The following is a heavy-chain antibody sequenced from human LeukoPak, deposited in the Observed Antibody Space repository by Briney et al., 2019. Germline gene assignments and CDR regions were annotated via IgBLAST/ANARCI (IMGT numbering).Heavy chain of an antibody. D-gene: IGHD3-9*01. CDR2: ISISGSSI. CDR3: ARAIILTSYYRPVRYFDY. Sequence: GGSLRLSCAASGFTFSSYWMSWVRQAPGKGLEWVSYISISGSSIHYADSVKGRFTISRDNAKNSLYLQMNSLRAEDTAVYYCARAIILTSYYRPVRYFDYWGQGTLVTVSS. J-gene: IGHJ4*02. CDR1: GFTFSSYW. V-gene: IGHV3-48*04.